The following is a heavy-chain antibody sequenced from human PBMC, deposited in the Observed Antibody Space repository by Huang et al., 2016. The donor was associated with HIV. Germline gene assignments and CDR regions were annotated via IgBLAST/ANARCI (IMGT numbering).Heavy chain of an antibody. D-gene: IGHD6-19*01. CDR1: GDSVSSGSYY. Sequence: QVQLQESGPGLVKPSETLSLTCTVSGDSVSSGSYYWSWIRQPPGKGLEWIGYIHSSEKSNYNPALKSRVSMSIDTPKNQFSLRLTSVTAADTAVYYCATEPFHNAGWDPLDLWGQGTLVTVSS. CDR2: IHSSEKS. CDR3: ATEPFHNAGWDPLDL. V-gene: IGHV4-61*01. J-gene: IGHJ4*02.